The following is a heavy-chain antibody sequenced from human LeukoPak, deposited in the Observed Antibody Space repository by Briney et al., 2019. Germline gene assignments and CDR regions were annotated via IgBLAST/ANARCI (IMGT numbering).Heavy chain of an antibody. D-gene: IGHD1-26*01. CDR2: ISVYNGNT. Sequence: ASVKVSCKASGYTFTSYGISWVRQAPGQGLEWMGWISVYNGNTNYAQKLQGRVTMTTDTSTSTTYMELSSLRSEDTAVYYCATESGSRSFDIWGQGTMVTVSS. CDR3: ATESGSRSFDI. J-gene: IGHJ3*02. V-gene: IGHV1-18*01. CDR1: GYTFTSYG.